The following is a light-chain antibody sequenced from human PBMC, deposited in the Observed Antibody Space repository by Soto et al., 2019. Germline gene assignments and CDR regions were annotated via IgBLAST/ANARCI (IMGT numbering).Light chain of an antibody. CDR1: QSIGSW. J-gene: IGKJ2*03. CDR2: DAS. V-gene: IGKV1-5*01. Sequence: DLQMTQSPSTLSASVGDRVTITCRASQSIGSWLAWYQQKPGKAPILLIYDASNLENGVPSRFSGSGSATEFTLTISSLQPDDFATYYCQQYNDYPYSFGQGTKLEIK. CDR3: QQYNDYPYS.